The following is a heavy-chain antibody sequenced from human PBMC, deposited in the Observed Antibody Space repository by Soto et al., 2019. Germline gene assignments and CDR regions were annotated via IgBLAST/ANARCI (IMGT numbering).Heavy chain of an antibody. Sequence: ASVKVSCKASGYTFTNYGISWVRQAPGQGLEWMGWISAYNGNTNYAQKLQGRVTMTTDTSTSTAYMELRSLRSDDTAVYYCAVCMVRGVIFPYYYYGMDVWGQGTTVTVSS. CDR1: GYTFTNYG. J-gene: IGHJ6*02. D-gene: IGHD3-10*01. V-gene: IGHV1-18*01. CDR2: ISAYNGNT. CDR3: AVCMVRGVIFPYYYYGMDV.